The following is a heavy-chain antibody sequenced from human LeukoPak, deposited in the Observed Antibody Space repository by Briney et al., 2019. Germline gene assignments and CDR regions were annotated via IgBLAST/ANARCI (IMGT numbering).Heavy chain of an antibody. V-gene: IGHV3-74*01. CDR3: VRDNAYTFDY. J-gene: IGHJ4*01. Sequence: GALRLSCAVSGFKFSSYWMNWVRQVPGKGLIWVARINTNGNSANYADSVKGRFTISRDNAKSTLSLQMNSLRAEDTAIYYCVRDNAYTFDYWGQGTLVTVSS. D-gene: IGHD5-24*01. CDR2: INTNGNSA. CDR1: GFKFSSYW.